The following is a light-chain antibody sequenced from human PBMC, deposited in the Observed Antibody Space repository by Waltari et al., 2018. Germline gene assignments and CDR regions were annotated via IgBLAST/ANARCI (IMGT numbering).Light chain of an antibody. Sequence: PQNGPSYLMKVNRDGSHSQGDKFPGRFSGSSSGAAHFLTISSLQSEDEADYYCQTAGHGTWVFGGGTKLTVL. CDR2: VNRDGSH. CDR3: QTAGHGTWV. V-gene: IGLV4-69*01. J-gene: IGLJ3*02.